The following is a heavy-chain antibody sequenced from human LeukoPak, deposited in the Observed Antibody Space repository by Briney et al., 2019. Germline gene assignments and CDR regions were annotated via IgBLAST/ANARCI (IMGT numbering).Heavy chain of an antibody. CDR1: GGFISTYF. CDR3: ARHGEDYYESRGNYYFDY. V-gene: IGHV4-59*08. D-gene: IGHD3-22*01. CDR2: IYYSGST. J-gene: IGHJ4*02. Sequence: SETLSLTCTVSGGFISTYFWNWIRQPPGKGLEWIGYIYYSGSTNYNPSLNSRVTISVDTSKNQFSLRLSSVTAADTAVYYGARHGEDYYESRGNYYFDYWGQGTLVTVSS.